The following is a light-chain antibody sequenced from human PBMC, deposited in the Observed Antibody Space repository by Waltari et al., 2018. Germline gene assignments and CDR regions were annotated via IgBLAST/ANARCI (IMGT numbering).Light chain of an antibody. V-gene: IGKV2-30*02. CDR1: QSLVHTDGHTY. CDR3: MQATNWPLT. CDR2: KVS. Sequence: DVVMTQSPLSLPVSLGQPASISCRSSQSLVHTDGHTYLNWFQQRPGQSPRRLIYKVSNRDSGVPDRFSGSGSDTAFTREISRVEAEDVGIYYCMQATNWPLTFGQGTKVEIQ. J-gene: IGKJ1*01.